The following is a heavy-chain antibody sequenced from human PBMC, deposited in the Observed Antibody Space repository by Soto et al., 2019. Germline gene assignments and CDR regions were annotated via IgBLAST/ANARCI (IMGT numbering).Heavy chain of an antibody. D-gene: IGHD3-3*01. CDR2: ISSSSSYI. J-gene: IGHJ4*02. CDR1: GFPFSSYS. CDR3: ARETPYYDFWSGPLIPFDY. V-gene: IGHV3-21*01. Sequence: GGSLRLSCAASGFPFSSYSMNWVRQAPGKGLEWVSSISSSSSYIYYADSVKGRFTISRDNAKNSLYLQMKSLRAEDTAVYYCARETPYYDFWSGPLIPFDYWGQGTLVTVSS.